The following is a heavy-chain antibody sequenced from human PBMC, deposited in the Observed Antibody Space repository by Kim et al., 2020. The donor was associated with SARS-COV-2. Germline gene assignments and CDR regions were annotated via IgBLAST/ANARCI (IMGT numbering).Heavy chain of an antibody. Sequence: SRVTISVDTSKNQFSRKLSSVTAADTAVYYCARHSVGRWLQFWVPYYFDYWGQGTLVTVSS. J-gene: IGHJ4*02. CDR3: ARHSVGRWLQFWVPYYFDY. D-gene: IGHD5-12*01. V-gene: IGHV4-39*01.